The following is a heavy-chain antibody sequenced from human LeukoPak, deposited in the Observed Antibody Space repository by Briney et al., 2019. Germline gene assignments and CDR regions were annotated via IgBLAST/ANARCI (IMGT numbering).Heavy chain of an antibody. CDR2: IKQDGSEK. CDR1: GFTFSSYW. CDR3: AREPPSYGIPYYYYYYMDV. Sequence: GGSLRLSCAASGFTFSSYWMSWVRQAPGKGLEWVANIKQDGSEKYYVDSVKGRFTISRDNAKNSLYLQMNSLRAEDTAVYYCAREPPSYGIPYYYYYYMDVWGKGTTVTVSS. J-gene: IGHJ6*03. V-gene: IGHV3-7*01. D-gene: IGHD1-14*01.